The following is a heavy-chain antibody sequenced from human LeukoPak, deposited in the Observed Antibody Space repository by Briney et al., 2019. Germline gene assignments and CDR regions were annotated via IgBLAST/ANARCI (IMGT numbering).Heavy chain of an antibody. J-gene: IGHJ4*02. Sequence: SETLSLTCAVSGGSISSSNWWSWVRQPPGKGLEWIGEIYLSGSTNYNPSLKSRVTISVDKSKNQFSLKLSSVTAADTAVYYCARYYYDSSGHPGGYFDYWGQGTLVTVSS. CDR1: GGSISSSNW. CDR2: IYLSGST. CDR3: ARYYYDSSGHPGGYFDY. V-gene: IGHV4-4*02. D-gene: IGHD3-22*01.